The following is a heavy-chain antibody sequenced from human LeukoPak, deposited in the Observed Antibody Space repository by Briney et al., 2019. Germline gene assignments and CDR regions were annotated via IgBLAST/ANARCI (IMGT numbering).Heavy chain of an antibody. CDR1: GFTLSSYA. Sequence: GGSLRLSCAASGFTLSSYAMSWVRQAPGKGLEWVSAISGSGGSTYYADSVKGRFTISRDNSKNTLYLQMNSLRAEDTAVYYCAKYPRYCSGGSCEKGYYYYGMDVWGQGTTVTVSS. CDR2: ISGSGGST. CDR3: AKYPRYCSGGSCEKGYYYYGMDV. D-gene: IGHD2-15*01. V-gene: IGHV3-23*01. J-gene: IGHJ6*02.